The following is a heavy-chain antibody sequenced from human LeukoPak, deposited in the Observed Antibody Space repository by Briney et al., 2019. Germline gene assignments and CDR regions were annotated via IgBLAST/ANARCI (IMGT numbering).Heavy chain of an antibody. J-gene: IGHJ4*02. V-gene: IGHV3-30*02. CDR2: IRFDGTRN. CDR1: GFDFSRNG. Sequence: GRSLRLSCEASGFDFSRNGMHWVRQAPGKGLEWVSFIRFDGTRNFYGDSVRGRFTISRDNSKNTLYLQMNSLRGDDTAVYYCARDFDDINGNYYYIPDYWGQGILVTASS. D-gene: IGHD3-22*01. CDR3: ARDFDDINGNYYYIPDY.